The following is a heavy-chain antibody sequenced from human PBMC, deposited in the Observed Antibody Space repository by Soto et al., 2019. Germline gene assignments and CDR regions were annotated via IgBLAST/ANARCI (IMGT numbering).Heavy chain of an antibody. CDR2: ISAYNGNT. CDR1: GYTFTSYG. V-gene: IGHV1-18*01. J-gene: IGHJ3*02. Sequence: QVQLVQSGAEVKKPGASVKVSCKASGYTFTSYGISWVRQAPGQGLEWMGWISAYNGNTNYAQKLQGRVTMTTDTSTSTAYMELRSLRSDDTAVYYCAREIMDYYESSGYYHAFDIWGQVTMVTVSS. CDR3: AREIMDYYESSGYYHAFDI. D-gene: IGHD3-22*01.